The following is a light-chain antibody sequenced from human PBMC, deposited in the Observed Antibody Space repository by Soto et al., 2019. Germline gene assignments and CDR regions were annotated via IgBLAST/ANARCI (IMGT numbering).Light chain of an antibody. J-gene: IGLJ1*01. CDR1: SSDVGGSNY. V-gene: IGLV2-14*03. CDR2: DVS. CDR3: GSYSSISTLYV. Sequence: QSALTQPASVSGSPGQSITISCTGASSDVGGSNYVSWYQQHPGNAPKLMIYDVSNRPSGVSNRFSGSKSGNTASLTISGLQAEDEADYYCGSYSSISTLYVFGTGTKLTVL.